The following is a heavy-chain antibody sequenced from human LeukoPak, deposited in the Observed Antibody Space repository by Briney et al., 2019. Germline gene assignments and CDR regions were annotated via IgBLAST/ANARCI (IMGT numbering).Heavy chain of an antibody. J-gene: IGHJ5*02. CDR3: ARPARRGLGIAQHNWFDP. Sequence: ASVKVSCKASGYTFTSYGISWVRQAPGQGLEWMGWISAYNGNTNYAQKLQGRVTMTTDTSTSTAYMGLRSLRSDDTAVYYCARPARRGLGIAQHNWFDPWGQGTLVTVSS. D-gene: IGHD6-13*01. CDR1: GYTFTSYG. V-gene: IGHV1-18*01. CDR2: ISAYNGNT.